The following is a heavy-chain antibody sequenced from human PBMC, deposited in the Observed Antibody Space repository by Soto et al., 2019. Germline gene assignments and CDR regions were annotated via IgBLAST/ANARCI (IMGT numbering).Heavy chain of an antibody. Sequence: QVQLVESGGGVVQPGRSLRLSCAASGFTFSSYGMHWVRQAPGKGLEWVAVISYDGSNKYYADSVKGRFTISRDNSKNTLYMKMNSLRAEDTAVYYCAKAGGYYGSGSYSVGENYYGMDVWGQGTTVTVSS. CDR1: GFTFSSYG. CDR2: ISYDGSNK. CDR3: AKAGGYYGSGSYSVGENYYGMDV. V-gene: IGHV3-30*18. D-gene: IGHD3-10*01. J-gene: IGHJ6*02.